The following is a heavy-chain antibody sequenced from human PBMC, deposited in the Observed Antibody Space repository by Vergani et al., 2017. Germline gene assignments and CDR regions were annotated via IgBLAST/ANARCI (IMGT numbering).Heavy chain of an antibody. CDR2: ISSSSSYI. V-gene: IGHV3-21*01. CDR3: AREGVVRGVIITGWFDP. D-gene: IGHD3-10*01. Sequence: EVQLVESGGGLVKPGGSLRLSCAASGFTFSSYSMNWVRQAPGKGLEWVSSISSSSSYIYYADSVKGRFTISRDNAKNSLYLQMNSLRAEDTAVYYCAREGVVRGVIITGWFDPWGQGTLVTVSS. J-gene: IGHJ5*02. CDR1: GFTFSSYS.